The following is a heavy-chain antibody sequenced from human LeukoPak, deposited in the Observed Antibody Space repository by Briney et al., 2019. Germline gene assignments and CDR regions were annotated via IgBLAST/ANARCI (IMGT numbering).Heavy chain of an antibody. D-gene: IGHD2-2*01. Sequence: GGSLRLSCAASGFTFSNYWMHWVRQAPGKGLEWVSSISSSSSYIDYADSVKGRFTISRDNAKNSLYLQMNSLRAEDTAVYYCARGFLYCSSTSCYFDYWGQGTLVTVSS. CDR2: ISSSSSYI. V-gene: IGHV3-21*01. J-gene: IGHJ4*02. CDR1: GFTFSNYW. CDR3: ARGFLYCSSTSCYFDY.